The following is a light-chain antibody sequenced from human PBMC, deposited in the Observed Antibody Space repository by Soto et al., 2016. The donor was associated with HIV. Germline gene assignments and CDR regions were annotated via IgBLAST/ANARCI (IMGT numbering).Light chain of an antibody. CDR3: QVWDSSSDQVV. J-gene: IGLJ2*01. V-gene: IGLV3-21*02. Sequence: SYELTQPPSVSVAPGQTATISCGGNNIGRKTVHWYQHRPGQAPVLVVYHDTDRPSGIPERFSGSNSGNTATLTISRVEGADEADFYCQVWDSSSDQVVFGGGTKLT. CDR2: HDT. CDR1: NIGRKT.